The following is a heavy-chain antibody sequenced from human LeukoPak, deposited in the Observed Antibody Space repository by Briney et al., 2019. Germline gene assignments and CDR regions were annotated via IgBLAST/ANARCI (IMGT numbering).Heavy chain of an antibody. D-gene: IGHD1-26*01. CDR3: ARDRGGSYGAFDI. J-gene: IGHJ3*02. CDR2: INWNGGSR. Sequence: PGGSLRLSCAASGFTFDDYGMSWVRQAPGKGLEWVSGINWNGGSRGYADSVKGRFTMSRDNAKNSLYLQMNSLRAEDTAVYYCARDRGGSYGAFDIWGQGTMVTVSS. CDR1: GFTFDDYG. V-gene: IGHV3-20*04.